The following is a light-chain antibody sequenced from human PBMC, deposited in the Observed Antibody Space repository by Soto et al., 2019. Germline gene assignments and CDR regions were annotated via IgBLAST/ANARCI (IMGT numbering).Light chain of an antibody. CDR3: QQYDSYSPYT. V-gene: IGKV1-5*03. J-gene: IGKJ2*01. CDR1: QSISRW. CDR2: EAS. Sequence: DIQMTQSPSTLSASVGDRVTITCRASQSISRWLAWYQQKPGKAPSLLINEASNLESGVTSRFSGSGSGTEFTLTISSLQPDDFATYYCQQYDSYSPYTFGQGTKLEIK.